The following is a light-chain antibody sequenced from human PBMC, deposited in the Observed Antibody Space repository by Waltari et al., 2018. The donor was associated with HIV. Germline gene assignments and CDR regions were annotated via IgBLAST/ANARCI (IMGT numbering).Light chain of an antibody. CDR3: GSYTIWSTLE. CDR1: SSDIGTYNY. CDR2: DVS. J-gene: IGLJ2*01. V-gene: IGLV2-14*03. Sequence: QSALTQPASVSGSPGQSLTISCTGTSSDIGTYNYVSWYQQHPGEAPKLIIYDVSNRPSGVSNRFSGSKSGNTASLTISGLQAEDEADYYCGSYTIWSTLEFGGGTKLTVL.